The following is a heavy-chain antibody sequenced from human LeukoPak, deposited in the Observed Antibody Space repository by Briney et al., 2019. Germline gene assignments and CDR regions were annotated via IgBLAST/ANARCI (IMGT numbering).Heavy chain of an antibody. D-gene: IGHD4-17*01. CDR3: ATPKDAASGDYENAFEI. V-gene: IGHV4-39*01. Sequence: SQTLSLTYAVSGGYACSRPYDWDWFRQPPGKGLEWIGNIYYGGSTHYNPSLKSRVTISVDTSKNQFSLKLNSVTAADTAVYYCATPKDAASGDYENAFEIWGQGTMVTVSS. CDR1: GGYACSRPYD. CDR2: IYYGGST. J-gene: IGHJ3*02.